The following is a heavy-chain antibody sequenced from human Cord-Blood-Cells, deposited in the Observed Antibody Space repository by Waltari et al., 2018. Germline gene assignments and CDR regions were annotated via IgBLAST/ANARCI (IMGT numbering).Heavy chain of an antibody. CDR2: IDWDDDK. Sequence: QVTLNESGPALVKPTQTLTLTCPFSGFSLSTSGMRVSWIRQPPGKALEWLARIDWDDDKFYSTSLKTRLTISKDTSKNQVVLTMTNMDPVDTATYYCARIQTGDDAFDIWGQGTMVTVSS. CDR1: GFSLSTSGMR. V-gene: IGHV2-70*04. D-gene: IGHD7-27*01. CDR3: ARIQTGDDAFDI. J-gene: IGHJ3*02.